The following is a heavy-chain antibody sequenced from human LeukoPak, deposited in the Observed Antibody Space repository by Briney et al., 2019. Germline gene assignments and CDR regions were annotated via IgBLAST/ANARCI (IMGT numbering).Heavy chain of an antibody. CDR2: INPSSGDT. CDR3: ASRSITMVRGVIITFNWFDP. CDR1: GYTFTGYY. Sequence: GASVKVSCKASGYTFTGYYIHWVRQAPGQGLEWMGWINPSSGDTNYAQKFQGRVTMTRDTSINTPYMELSRLRSDDTAVYYCASRSITMVRGVIITFNWFDPWGQGTLVTVSS. V-gene: IGHV1-2*02. D-gene: IGHD3-10*01. J-gene: IGHJ5*02.